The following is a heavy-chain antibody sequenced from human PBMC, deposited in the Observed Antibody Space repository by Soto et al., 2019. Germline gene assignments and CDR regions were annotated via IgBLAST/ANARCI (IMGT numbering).Heavy chain of an antibody. Sequence: TLSLTCALSGYSISSGYYWVWIRHPPGKGLEWIGSICHSWSTYYNPSLKSRVTISVDTSKNQFSLTLSSVTAADTAVYYCARAYLPSGTTLRXWGQATLVTVSX. CDR2: ICHSWST. J-gene: IGHJ4*02. CDR3: ARAYLPSGTTLRX. D-gene: IGHD1-7*01. CDR1: GYSISSGYY. V-gene: IGHV4-38-2*01.